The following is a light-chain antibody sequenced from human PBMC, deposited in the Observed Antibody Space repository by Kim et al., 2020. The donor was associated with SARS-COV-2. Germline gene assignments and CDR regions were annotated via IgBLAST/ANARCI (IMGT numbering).Light chain of an antibody. CDR3: QQYNSWPLT. J-gene: IGKJ4*01. CDR2: GAS. V-gene: IGKV3-15*01. Sequence: VSRGERALLSCRGSRSVSSNLAWYQQKPGQAPRLLIYGASTGATGIPVRFSGGGSGTEFTLTISSLQSEDFAVYYCQQYNSWPLTVGGGTKVDIK. CDR1: RSVSSN.